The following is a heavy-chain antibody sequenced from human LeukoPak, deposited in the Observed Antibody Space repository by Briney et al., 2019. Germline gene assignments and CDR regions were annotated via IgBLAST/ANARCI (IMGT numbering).Heavy chain of an antibody. D-gene: IGHD1-7*01. CDR3: TREEMGTTFSAWFDP. V-gene: IGHV3-30*03. J-gene: IGHJ5*02. CDR1: GFSFSSYG. Sequence: GGSLRLSCAASGFSFSSYGMHWVRQAPGKGLEGVAVVSSDGSIDYYADSVRGRFTFSRDNSKNTLYLQVNSLRVEDTAVYYCTREEMGTTFSAWFDPWGQGTLVTVPS. CDR2: VSSDGSID.